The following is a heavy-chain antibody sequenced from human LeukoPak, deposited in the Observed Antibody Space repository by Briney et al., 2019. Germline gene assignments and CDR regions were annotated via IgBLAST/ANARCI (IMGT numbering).Heavy chain of an antibody. CDR3: ANRGSLGLGY. D-gene: IGHD1-26*01. V-gene: IGHV3-23*01. Sequence: PGGSLRLSCAASGFTFSSYAMSWVRQAPGKGLEWVSAISGSGGSTYYADSVEGRFTISRDNSKNTLYLQMSSLRAEDTAVYYCANRGSLGLGYWGQGTLVTVSS. CDR2: ISGSGGST. J-gene: IGHJ4*02. CDR1: GFTFSSYA.